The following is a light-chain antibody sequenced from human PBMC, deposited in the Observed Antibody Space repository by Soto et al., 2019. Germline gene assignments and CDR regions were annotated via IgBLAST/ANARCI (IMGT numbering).Light chain of an antibody. CDR1: SSDVGGYNY. CDR3: RSYTSSSTLL. V-gene: IGLV2-14*01. CDR2: DVS. J-gene: IGLJ3*02. Sequence: QSALTQPASVSGSPGQSITISCTGTSSDVGGYNYVSWYQQHPGKAPKLMIYDVSNRPSGVSNRFSGSKSGNTASLTISGLQAEDEADYYCRSYTSSSTLLFGGGPKLTVL.